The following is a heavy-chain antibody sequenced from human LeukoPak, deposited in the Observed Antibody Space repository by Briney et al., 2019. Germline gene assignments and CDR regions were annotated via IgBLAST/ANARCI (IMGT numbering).Heavy chain of an antibody. CDR1: GFTFSSYS. V-gene: IGHV3-21*01. CDR2: ISSSSSYI. Sequence: GGSLRLSCAASGFTFSSYSMNWVRQAPGKGLEWVSSISSSSSYIYYADSVKGRFTISRDNAKNSLYLQMNSLRAEDTAVYYCARVGLITMIVSEFDYWGQGTLVTVSS. J-gene: IGHJ4*02. D-gene: IGHD3-22*01. CDR3: ARVGLITMIVSEFDY.